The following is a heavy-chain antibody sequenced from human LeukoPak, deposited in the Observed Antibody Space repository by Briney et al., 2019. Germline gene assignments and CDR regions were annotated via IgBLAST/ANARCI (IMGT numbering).Heavy chain of an antibody. Sequence: SETLSLTCTVSGGSISSYYWSWIRQPPGKGLEWIGYIYYSGSTNYNPSLKSRVTISVDTSKNQFSLKLSSVTAADTAVYYCARDGYSYGPHGAFDIWGQGTMVTVSS. CDR1: GGSISSYY. J-gene: IGHJ3*02. CDR2: IYYSGST. V-gene: IGHV4-59*01. D-gene: IGHD5-18*01. CDR3: ARDGYSYGPHGAFDI.